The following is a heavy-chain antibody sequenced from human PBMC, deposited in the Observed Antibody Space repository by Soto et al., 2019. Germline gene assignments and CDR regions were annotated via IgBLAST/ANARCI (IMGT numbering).Heavy chain of an antibody. CDR2: MKPDDGGP. V-gene: IGHV1-2*02. Sequence: ASVKVSCKSSGYILSDYCIHWVRQAPGQGLEWLGWMKPDDGGPNYAQNFQGRVIMTRDTSTDTDYMELTRLTSDDTAVYFCVRDLRRQWRRLDPESYTGMDVWGQGITVTVSS. J-gene: IGHJ6*02. CDR3: VRDLRRQWRRLDPESYTGMDV. D-gene: IGHD5-12*01. CDR1: GYILSDYC.